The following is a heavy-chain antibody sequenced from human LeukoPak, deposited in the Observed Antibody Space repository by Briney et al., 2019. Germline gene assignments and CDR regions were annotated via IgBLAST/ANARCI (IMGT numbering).Heavy chain of an antibody. CDR2: ISANGDNT. Sequence: PGGSLRLSCAVSGVTLSTHAMSWVRQAPGKGLEWVSVISANGDNTYYADSVKGRFTLSKDYSTNTLYLQMDSLRGDDTAVYYCAKGSSTSYYDRGEVWSWGPKGRYVYYYYGWDVWGQGTTVAVSS. CDR3: AKGSSTSYYDRGEVWSWGPKGRYVYYYYGWDV. CDR1: GVTLSTHA. D-gene: IGHD3-22*01. V-gene: IGHV3-23*01. J-gene: IGHJ6*02.